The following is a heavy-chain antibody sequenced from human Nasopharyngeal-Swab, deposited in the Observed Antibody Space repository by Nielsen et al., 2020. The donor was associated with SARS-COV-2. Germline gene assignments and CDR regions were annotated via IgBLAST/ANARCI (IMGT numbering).Heavy chain of an antibody. D-gene: IGHD6-6*01. CDR3: ARVSSSSTTNWFDP. Sequence: WIRQPPGKGLEWVAVISYDGSNKYYADSVEGRFTISRDNSKNTLYLQMNSLRAEDTAVYYCARVSSSSTTNWFDPWGQGTLVTVSS. CDR2: ISYDGSNK. J-gene: IGHJ5*02. V-gene: IGHV3-30*03.